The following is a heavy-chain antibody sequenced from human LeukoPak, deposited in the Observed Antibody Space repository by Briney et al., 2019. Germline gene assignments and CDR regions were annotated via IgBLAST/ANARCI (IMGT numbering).Heavy chain of an antibody. J-gene: IGHJ3*02. V-gene: IGHV1-2*02. D-gene: IGHD3-10*01. Sequence: GASVKVSCKASGYTFTGYYMHWVRQAPGQGLEWMGWTNPKSGGTNYAQKFQGRVTMTRDTSISTAYMDMSSLRSDDTAVYYCARNLWFGESSDAFDMWGQGTMVTVSS. CDR2: TNPKSGGT. CDR1: GYTFTGYY. CDR3: ARNLWFGESSDAFDM.